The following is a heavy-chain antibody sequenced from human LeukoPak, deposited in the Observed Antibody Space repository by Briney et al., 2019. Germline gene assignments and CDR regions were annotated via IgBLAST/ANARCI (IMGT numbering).Heavy chain of an antibody. CDR1: GFNFDDSV. Sequence: GGSLRLSCVASGFNFDDSVMHWVRQAPGKGLEWVALISADGGSTFSADSVKGRFSISRDNSKNSLYLQMNRLRSEDTAMYYCARGSGKFDYWGEGTLVAVSS. V-gene: IGHV3-43*02. CDR3: ARGSGKFDY. J-gene: IGHJ4*02. CDR2: ISADGGST. D-gene: IGHD3-10*01.